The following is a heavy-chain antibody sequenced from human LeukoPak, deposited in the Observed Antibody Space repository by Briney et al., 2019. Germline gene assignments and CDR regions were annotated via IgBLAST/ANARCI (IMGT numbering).Heavy chain of an antibody. D-gene: IGHD3-10*01. CDR1: GFTVSSNY. CDR2: IYSGGST. Sequence: GGSLRLSCAASGFTVSSNYMSWVRQAPGKGLEWVSVIYSGGSTYYADSVKGRFTISRDNSKNTLYLQMNSLRAEDTAVYYCARARSSRNPFDYWGQGTLVTVSS. CDR3: ARARSSRNPFDY. V-gene: IGHV3-53*01. J-gene: IGHJ4*02.